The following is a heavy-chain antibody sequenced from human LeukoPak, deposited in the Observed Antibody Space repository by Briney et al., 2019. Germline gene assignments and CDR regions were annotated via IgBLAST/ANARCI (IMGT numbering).Heavy chain of an antibody. Sequence: PSETLSLTCAVYGGSFSGYYWSWIRQPPGKGLEWIGEINHSGSTNYNPSLKSRVTISVDTSKNQFSLKLSSVTAADTAVYYCARGRTRVVPAARCYFDYWGQGTLVTVSS. D-gene: IGHD2-2*01. CDR3: ARGRTRVVPAARCYFDY. CDR1: GGSFSGYY. J-gene: IGHJ4*02. V-gene: IGHV4-34*01. CDR2: INHSGST.